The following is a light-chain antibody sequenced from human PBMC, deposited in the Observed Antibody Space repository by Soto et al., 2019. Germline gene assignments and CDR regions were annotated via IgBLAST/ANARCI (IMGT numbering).Light chain of an antibody. Sequence: DIVMTQSPDSLAVSLGERATINCKSSQSVLYSSNNKNYLTWYQQKPGQSPKLLIYWASTRESGVPDRFSGSGSGTDFTLSISSLQAEDVAVYYCHQYYSTPYTFGQGTKLEFK. CDR3: HQYYSTPYT. J-gene: IGKJ2*01. CDR1: QSVLYSSNNKNY. CDR2: WAS. V-gene: IGKV4-1*01.